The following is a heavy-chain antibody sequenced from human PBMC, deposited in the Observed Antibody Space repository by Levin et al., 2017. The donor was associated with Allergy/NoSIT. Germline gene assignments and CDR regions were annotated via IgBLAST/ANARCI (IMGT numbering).Heavy chain of an antibody. CDR1: GYTLSDFY. D-gene: IGHD4-17*01. J-gene: IGHJ4*02. V-gene: IGHV1-2*02. Sequence: EASVKVSCKASGYTLSDFYIHWVRQAPGQGLEWMGWISPSNGHTRFSKKFQGRFTMPIDTSIRTAYMELRELKSDDSAMYYGTREIMTTVIVAGGWGQGTLVTVSS. CDR2: ISPSNGHT. CDR3: TREIMTTVIVAGG.